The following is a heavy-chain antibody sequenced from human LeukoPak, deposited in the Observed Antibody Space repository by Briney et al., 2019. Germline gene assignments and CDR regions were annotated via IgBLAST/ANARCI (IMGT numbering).Heavy chain of an antibody. J-gene: IGHJ6*03. CDR1: GGSFSGYY. CDR2: INHSGST. D-gene: IGHD3-10*01. Sequence: PSETLSLTCAVYGGSFSGYYWSWIRQPPGKGLEWIGEINHSGSTNYNPSLKSRVTISVDTSKNQFSLKLSSVTAADTAVYYCASLIGGYGSGSPSYYYYYMDVWGKGTTVTISS. CDR3: ASLIGGYGSGSPSYYYYYMDV. V-gene: IGHV4-34*01.